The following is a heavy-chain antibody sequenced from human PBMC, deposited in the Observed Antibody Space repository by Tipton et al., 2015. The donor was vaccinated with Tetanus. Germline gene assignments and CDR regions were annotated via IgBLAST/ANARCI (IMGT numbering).Heavy chain of an antibody. J-gene: IGHJ2*01. CDR1: GGSLSRYY. CDR3: ARGGSYSYGPRGFDL. D-gene: IGHD5-18*01. V-gene: IGHV4-34*01. Sequence: TLSLTCAVYGGSLSRYYWTWIRQPPGKGLEWIGEVDDSGSTNYSPSLKSRVTISLDTPKNQFSLKLTSLTVADTAVYYCARGGSYSYGPRGFDLWGRGTLVTVSS. CDR2: VDDSGST.